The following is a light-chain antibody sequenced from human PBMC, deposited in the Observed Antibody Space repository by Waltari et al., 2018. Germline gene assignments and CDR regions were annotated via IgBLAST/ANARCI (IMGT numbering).Light chain of an antibody. Sequence: SYELTQPRSLSVSPGQTAIITSSGEKLEKNYASWYQQRPVQSPVLVIYQDNNRPSMIPERFSGSGSGTTATLTISGTQVGDEADYYCQTYDGTTILFGGGTKLTVL. CDR3: QTYDGTTIL. J-gene: IGLJ2*01. CDR1: KLEKNY. V-gene: IGLV3-1*01. CDR2: QDN.